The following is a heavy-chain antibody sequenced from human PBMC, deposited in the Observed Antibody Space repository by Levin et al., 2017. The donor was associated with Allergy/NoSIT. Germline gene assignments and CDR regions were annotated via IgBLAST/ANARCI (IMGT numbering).Heavy chain of an antibody. CDR1: GFTFSSYS. CDR3: ARVRGAPVIAFDI. J-gene: IGHJ3*02. V-gene: IGHV3-21*01. CDR2: ISSSSSYI. Sequence: GGSLRLSCAASGFTFSSYSMNWVRQAPGKGLEWVSSISSSSSYIYYADSVKGRFTISRDNAKNSLYLQMNSLRAEDTAVYYCARVRGAPVIAFDIWGQGTMVTVSS. D-gene: IGHD2-21*01.